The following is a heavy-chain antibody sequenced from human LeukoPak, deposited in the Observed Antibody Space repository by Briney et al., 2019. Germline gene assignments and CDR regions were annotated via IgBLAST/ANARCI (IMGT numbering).Heavy chain of an antibody. CDR1: GFTFSSYA. J-gene: IGHJ4*02. V-gene: IGHV3-30*04. Sequence: PGGSLRLSCAASGFTFSSYAMHWVRQAPGKGLEWVAVISYDGSNKYYADSVKGRFTISRGNSKNTLYLQMNSLRAEDTAVYYCARPETSYYDFWSGSTGGYFDYWGQGTLVTVSS. D-gene: IGHD3-3*01. CDR2: ISYDGSNK. CDR3: ARPETSYYDFWSGSTGGYFDY.